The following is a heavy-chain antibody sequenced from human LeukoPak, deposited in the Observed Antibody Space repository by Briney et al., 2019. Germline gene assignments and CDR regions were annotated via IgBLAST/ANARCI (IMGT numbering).Heavy chain of an antibody. J-gene: IGHJ4*02. CDR2: ISGSGGST. CDR3: AKELVRINPQYFDY. V-gene: IGHV3-23*01. D-gene: IGHD3-22*01. CDR1: GFTFRIYA. Sequence: PGGSLRLSCAASGFTFRIYAMSGSRQAPGKGREGFSAISGSGGSTYYADSVKGRFTISRDNSKNTLYLQMNSLRAEDTAVYYCAKELVRINPQYFDYWGQGTLVTVSS.